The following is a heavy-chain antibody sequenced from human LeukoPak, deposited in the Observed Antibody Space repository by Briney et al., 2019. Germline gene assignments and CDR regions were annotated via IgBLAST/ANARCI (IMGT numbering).Heavy chain of an antibody. D-gene: IGHD7-27*01. CDR3: ASNLTGADY. V-gene: IGHV4-59*01. Sequence: PSETLSLTCTVSGGSISSYYWSWIRQPPGEGLEWIGYIYYSGSTNYNPSLKSRVTISVDTSKNQFSLKLSSVTAADTAVYYRASNLTGADYWGQGTLVTVSS. CDR1: GGSISSYY. J-gene: IGHJ4*02. CDR2: IYYSGST.